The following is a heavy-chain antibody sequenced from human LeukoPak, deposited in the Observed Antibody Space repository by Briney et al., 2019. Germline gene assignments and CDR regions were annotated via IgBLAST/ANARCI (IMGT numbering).Heavy chain of an antibody. CDR3: ARVRGVYYYGMDV. Sequence: HVASVKVSCKASGYTFTSYGISWVRQALGQGLEWMGWISAYNGNTNYAQRLQGRVTMTTDTSTSTAYMELRSLRSDDTAVYYCARVRGVYYYGMDVWGQGTTVTVSS. CDR2: ISAYNGNT. V-gene: IGHV1-18*01. D-gene: IGHD3-10*01. J-gene: IGHJ6*02. CDR1: GYTFTSYG.